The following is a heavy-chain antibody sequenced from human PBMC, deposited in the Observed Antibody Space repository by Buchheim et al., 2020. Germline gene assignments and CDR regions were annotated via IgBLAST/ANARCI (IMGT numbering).Heavy chain of an antibody. CDR1: GGSFSGYS. V-gene: IGHV4-34*01. CDR3: ARGALLSYYYDSSGYYFSY. D-gene: IGHD3-22*01. J-gene: IGHJ4*02. Sequence: QVQLQQWGAGLLKPSETLSLTCAVYGGSFSGYSWSWIRQPPGKGLEWIGEINHSGSTNYNPSLKSRVTISVDTSKNHFSLKLSSVTAADTAVYYCARGALLSYYYDSSGYYFSYWGQGTL. CDR2: INHSGST.